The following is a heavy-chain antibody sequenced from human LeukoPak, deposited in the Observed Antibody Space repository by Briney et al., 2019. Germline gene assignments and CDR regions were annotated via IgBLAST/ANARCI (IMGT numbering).Heavy chain of an antibody. D-gene: IGHD3-22*01. CDR3: ARGPYYYDSSGYYDY. CDR2: IIPIFGTA. Sequence: SVKVSCKASGGTFSSYAISWVRQAPGQGLEWMGGIIPIFGTANYAQKFQGRATITTDESTSTAYIELSSLRSEDTAVYYCARGPYYYDSSGYYDYWGQGTLVTVSS. CDR1: GGTFSSYA. V-gene: IGHV1-69*05. J-gene: IGHJ4*02.